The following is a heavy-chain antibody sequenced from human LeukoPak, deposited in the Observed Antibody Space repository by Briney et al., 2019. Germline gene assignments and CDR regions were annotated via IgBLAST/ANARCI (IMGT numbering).Heavy chain of an antibody. CDR1: GFPFSAYD. V-gene: IGHV3-13*01. J-gene: IGHJ2*01. Sequence: GGSLRLSCAASGFPFSAYDMHWVRHAPGKGLEWVSAFGSAGDTYYPGAVKGRFTISRDYAKNSLSLQMNSLRAGDTAVYFCVRGALPGDNWYFDLWGRGTLVTVSS. CDR2: FGSAGDT. CDR3: VRGALPGDNWYFDL.